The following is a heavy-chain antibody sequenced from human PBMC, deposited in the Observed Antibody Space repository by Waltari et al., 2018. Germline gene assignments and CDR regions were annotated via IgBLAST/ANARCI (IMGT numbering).Heavy chain of an antibody. CDR3: ARGWSDFDY. V-gene: IGHV3-7*01. Sequence: EVQLVESGGGLVQPGGSLRLSCAPSGLTFSSYWMSWVRQAPGKGLEWVANIKQDGSEKYYVDSVKGRFTISRDNAKNSLYLQMNSLRAEDTAVYYCARGWSDFDYWGQGTLVTVSS. CDR2: IKQDGSEK. CDR1: GLTFSSYW. J-gene: IGHJ4*02. D-gene: IGHD2-8*01.